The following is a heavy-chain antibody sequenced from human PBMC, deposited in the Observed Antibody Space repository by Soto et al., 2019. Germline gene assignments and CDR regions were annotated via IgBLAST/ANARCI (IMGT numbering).Heavy chain of an antibody. J-gene: IGHJ5*01. V-gene: IGHV3-23*05. CDR3: AKGRLAVGSDWFDS. CDR1: GFTFYTYA. CDR2: IDSDGTDT. D-gene: IGHD1-26*01. Sequence: GGSLRLSCEASGFTFYTYAMIWVRQAPGKGLEWVTAIDSDGTDTYYADFVKGRFTVSRDNSKNTLYLQMRSLTAEDTALYYCAKGRLAVGSDWFDSWGPGTLVTVSS.